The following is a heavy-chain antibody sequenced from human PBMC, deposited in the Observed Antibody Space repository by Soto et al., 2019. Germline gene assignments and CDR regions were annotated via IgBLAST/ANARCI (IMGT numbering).Heavy chain of an antibody. V-gene: IGHV1-69*02. D-gene: IGHD3-16*01. Sequence: SVKVSCKASGGTFSRYSITWVRQAPGHGLEWIGRIIPIFGIASYAQKFQGRVTITADESTNTAYLDLWTLISDDTAVYYCARSWVTGKGGIDVWGQGTTVTVSS. CDR1: GGTFSRYS. CDR2: IIPIFGIA. J-gene: IGHJ6*02. CDR3: ARSWVTGKGGIDV.